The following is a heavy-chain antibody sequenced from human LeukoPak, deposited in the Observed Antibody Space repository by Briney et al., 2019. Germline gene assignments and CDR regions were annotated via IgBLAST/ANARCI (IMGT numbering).Heavy chain of an antibody. D-gene: IGHD5-18*01. CDR2: INRDGSST. Sequence: PGGSGRLSCAASGIIFSNYWMHWLRQAPGKGLVWVSRINRDGSSTSYADSVKGRFTISRDNAKNTLYLQMNSLRAEDTAVYYCARGGGYSYGSFDYWGQGTLVTVSS. CDR1: GIIFSNYW. CDR3: ARGGGYSYGSFDY. J-gene: IGHJ4*02. V-gene: IGHV3-74*01.